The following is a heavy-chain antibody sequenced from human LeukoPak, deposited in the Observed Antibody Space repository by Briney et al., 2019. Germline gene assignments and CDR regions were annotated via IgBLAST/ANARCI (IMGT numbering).Heavy chain of an antibody. CDR3: ARGYCSSTSCNFDY. J-gene: IGHJ4*02. Sequence: ASVKVSCKVSGYTLTELSMHWVRQAPGKGLEWMGGFDPEDGETIYAQKFQGRVTMTEDTSTDTAYMELSSLRSEDTAVYYCARGYCSSTSCNFDYWGQGTLVTVSS. CDR1: GYTLTELS. D-gene: IGHD2-2*01. V-gene: IGHV1-24*01. CDR2: FDPEDGET.